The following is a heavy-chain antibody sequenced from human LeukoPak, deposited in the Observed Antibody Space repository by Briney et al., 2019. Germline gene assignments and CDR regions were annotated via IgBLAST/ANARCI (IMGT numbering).Heavy chain of an antibody. CDR1: GFTFYDYA. V-gene: IGHV3-9*01. D-gene: IGHD3-10*01. CDR3: ARGYYAASVRFDY. J-gene: IGHJ4*02. Sequence: GGSLRLSCAASGFTFYDYAMHWVRQAPGKGLEWVSGITWNSGTIGCADSVKGRFTISRDNAKNSLYLQMNSLRAEDTALYYCARGYYAASVRFDYWGRGTLVTVSS. CDR2: ITWNSGTI.